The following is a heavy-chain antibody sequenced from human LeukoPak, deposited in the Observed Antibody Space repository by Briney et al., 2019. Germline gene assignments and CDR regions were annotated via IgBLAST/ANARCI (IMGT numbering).Heavy chain of an antibody. Sequence: ASVKVSCKVSGYTLTELFMHWVRQAPGKGLEWWGGFDPEDGETIYAQKFQGRVTMTEDTSTDTAYMELSSLRSEDTAVYYCATAGYSSGWYDGYYYYGMDVWGQGTTVTVSS. V-gene: IGHV1-24*01. CDR1: GYTLTELF. D-gene: IGHD6-19*01. CDR3: ATAGYSSGWYDGYYYYGMDV. CDR2: FDPEDGET. J-gene: IGHJ6*02.